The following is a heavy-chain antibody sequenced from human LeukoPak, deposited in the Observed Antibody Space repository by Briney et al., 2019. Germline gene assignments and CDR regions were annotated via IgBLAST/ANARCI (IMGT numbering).Heavy chain of an antibody. CDR1: GYTFTGYY. CDR3: ARRRKGGNSDYFDY. J-gene: IGHJ4*02. D-gene: IGHD4-23*01. Sequence: ASVTVSFTASGYTFTGYYMHWVRQAPGQGLEWMGWINPNSGGTNYEQKFQGRVTMTRDTSISTAYMELSRLRSDDTAVYYCARRRKGGNSDYFDYWGQGTLVTVSS. CDR2: INPNSGGT. V-gene: IGHV1-2*02.